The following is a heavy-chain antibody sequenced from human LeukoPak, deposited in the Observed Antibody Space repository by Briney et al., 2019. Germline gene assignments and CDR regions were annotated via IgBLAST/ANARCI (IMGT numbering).Heavy chain of an antibody. J-gene: IGHJ6*02. CDR3: ASIAARFNSMDV. CDR2: IYSGGST. CDR1: GFTVSSNY. Sequence: GRSLTLSCAASGFTVSSNYMSWVRQAPGKGLEWDSVIYSGGSTYYADSVKGRFTISRDNSKNTLYLQVNSVRAEDTAVYYCASIAARFNSMDVWGQGATVTVSS. V-gene: IGHV3-66*02. D-gene: IGHD6-25*01.